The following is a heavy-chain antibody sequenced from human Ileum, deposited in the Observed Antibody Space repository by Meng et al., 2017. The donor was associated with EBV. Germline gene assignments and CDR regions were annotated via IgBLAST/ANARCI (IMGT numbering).Heavy chain of an antibody. CDR1: VYTFTSYA. J-gene: IGHJ4*02. CDR3: ASRPGIAVAGFDY. CDR2: INTGNGET. Sequence: QVQPGQVGAEMKKPRATVEVSCKASVYTFTSYAMNWVRQAPGQRLEWMGWINTGNGETKYSQKFQGRVTLTRDTSASTAYMELSSLRSEDTAVYYCASRPGIAVAGFDYWGQGTLVTVSS. V-gene: IGHV1-3*04. D-gene: IGHD6-19*01.